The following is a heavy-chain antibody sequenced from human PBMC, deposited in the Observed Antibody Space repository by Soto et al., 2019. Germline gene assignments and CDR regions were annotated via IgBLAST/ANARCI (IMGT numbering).Heavy chain of an antibody. D-gene: IGHD3-10*01. V-gene: IGHV3-7*01. J-gene: IGHJ3*02. Sequence: GGSLRLSCAASGFTFSSYWMSWVRQAPGKGLEWVANIKQDGSEKYYVDSVKGRFTISRDNAKNSLYLQMNSLRTEDTAVYYCARIGSRSAFDIWGQGTMVTVSS. CDR3: ARIGSRSAFDI. CDR1: GFTFSSYW. CDR2: IKQDGSEK.